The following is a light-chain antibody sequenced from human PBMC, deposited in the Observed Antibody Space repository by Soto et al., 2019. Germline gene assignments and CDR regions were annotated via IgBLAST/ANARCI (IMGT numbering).Light chain of an antibody. CDR2: WAS. Sequence: DIVMTQSPDSLGVSLGERATINCKSSQSLLYNSNNKNYLVWYQQKPGQPPKLLIYWASTRESGVPDRFSGSGSGTDSTLTISSLQAEDVAVYYCQQYYSIPYTFGQGTKLEIK. CDR1: QSLLYNSNNKNY. CDR3: QQYYSIPYT. V-gene: IGKV4-1*01. J-gene: IGKJ2*01.